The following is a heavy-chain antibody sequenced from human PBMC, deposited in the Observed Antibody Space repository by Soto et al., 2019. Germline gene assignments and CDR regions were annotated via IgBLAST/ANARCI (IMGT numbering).Heavy chain of an antibody. CDR3: ARHGAYVANSCFDY. J-gene: IGHJ4*02. CDR2: IYPGDSDT. CDR1: EYSFTSYW. Sequence: GASLKISCKAAEYSFTSYWIGWVQQMRGKGLEWMGIIYPGDSDTRYSPSFQRQVTTSADKSISTAYLQWSSLKGSDTAMFYCARHGAYVANSCFDYWGQGTLVTVSS. D-gene: IGHD2-21*01. V-gene: IGHV5-51*07.